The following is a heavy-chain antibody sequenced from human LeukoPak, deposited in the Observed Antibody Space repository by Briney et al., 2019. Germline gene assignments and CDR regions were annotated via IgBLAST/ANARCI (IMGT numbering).Heavy chain of an antibody. CDR1: GFTFSSYA. D-gene: IGHD2-2*01. CDR2: ISYDGSNK. CDR3: ARHANIVVVPAAKAFDY. J-gene: IGHJ4*02. Sequence: PGRSLRLSCAASGFTFSSYAMHWVRQAPGKGLEWVAVISYDGSNKYYADSVKGRFTISRDNSKNTLYLQMNSLRAEDTAVYYCARHANIVVVPAAKAFDYWGQGTLVTVSS. V-gene: IGHV3-30-3*01.